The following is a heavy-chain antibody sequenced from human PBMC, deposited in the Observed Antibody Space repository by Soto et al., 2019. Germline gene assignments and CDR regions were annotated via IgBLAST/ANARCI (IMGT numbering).Heavy chain of an antibody. CDR3: AKDWSYHASPYFDY. J-gene: IGHJ4*02. CDR2: ISYDGSNK. CDR1: GFTFSSNG. Sequence: QVQLVESGGGVVQPGRSLRLSCAASGFTFSSNGMHWVRQAPGKGLEWVAVISYDGSNKYYADSVKGRFTISRDNSKNTLYLQLNSLRAEDTAVYYCAKDWSYHASPYFDYWGQGTLVTVSS. V-gene: IGHV3-30*18. D-gene: IGHD1-26*01.